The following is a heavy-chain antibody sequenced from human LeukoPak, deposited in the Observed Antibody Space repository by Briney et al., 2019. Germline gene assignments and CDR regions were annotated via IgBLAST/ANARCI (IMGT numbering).Heavy chain of an antibody. Sequence: GASVKVSCKASGYTFTSYSMYWVRQAPGQGLERMGVINPSGGSTTYAQKFQGRVTMTSDTSTSTAYMELSSLRSEDTAVYYCARGWATINYWGQGTLVIVSS. CDR3: ARGWATINY. V-gene: IGHV1-46*01. J-gene: IGHJ4*02. CDR1: GYTFTSYS. D-gene: IGHD5-12*01. CDR2: INPSGGST.